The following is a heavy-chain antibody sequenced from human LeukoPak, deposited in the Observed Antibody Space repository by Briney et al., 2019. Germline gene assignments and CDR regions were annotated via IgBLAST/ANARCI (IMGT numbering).Heavy chain of an antibody. CDR1: GGSITSYY. Sequence: SETLPLTCTASGGSITSYYGSWIRQPAGKGLEWIGRIYSSGSTNFNPSLKSRVTMSVDTSKNQISLNLTCVTAAEPAVHDCAIPPTREGGGALFDYWGQGTLVTVSS. J-gene: IGHJ4*02. CDR3: AIPPTREGGGALFDY. CDR2: IYSSGST. D-gene: IGHD3-16*01. V-gene: IGHV4-4*07.